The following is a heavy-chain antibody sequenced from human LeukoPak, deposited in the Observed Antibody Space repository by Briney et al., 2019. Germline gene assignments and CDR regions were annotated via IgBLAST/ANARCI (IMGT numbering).Heavy chain of an antibody. V-gene: IGHV3-74*01. D-gene: IGHD1/OR15-1a*01. Sequence: PGGSLRLSSSASGLTLSGYWMHWVRQIPGKGLVWVSRIDSDGSGTSYADSVKGRFTISRDDVKNMLYLQMNSLRVEDTGLYYCSTVEHFWGQGTLVTVSS. CDR2: IDSDGSGT. CDR1: GLTLSGYW. CDR3: STVEHF. J-gene: IGHJ4*02.